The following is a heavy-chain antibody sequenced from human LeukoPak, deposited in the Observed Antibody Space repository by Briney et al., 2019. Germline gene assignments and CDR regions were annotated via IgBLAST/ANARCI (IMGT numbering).Heavy chain of an antibody. V-gene: IGHV1-69*04. D-gene: IGHD6-19*01. CDR2: IIPILGIA. CDR1: GGTFSSYA. Sequence: SVKVSCKASGGTFSSYAISWVRQAPGQGLEWMGRIIPILGIANYAQKFQGRVTITADKSTSTAYMELSSLRSEDTAVYYCARRLAVAGTGGFAFDIWGQGTMVTVSS. CDR3: ARRLAVAGTGGFAFDI. J-gene: IGHJ3*02.